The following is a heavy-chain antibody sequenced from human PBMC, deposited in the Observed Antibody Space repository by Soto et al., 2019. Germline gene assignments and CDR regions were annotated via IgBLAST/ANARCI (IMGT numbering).Heavy chain of an antibody. Sequence: ASVKVSCKASGFTFSNYYMHWVRQAPEQGLQWMGIISPDGDMTTYAQRFQGRVTMTRDTSTSTVYMELSSLTSEDTAVYYCARAAFDQYFDFWGQGTQVTV. CDR3: ARAAFDQYFDF. J-gene: IGHJ4*02. CDR1: GFTFSNYY. V-gene: IGHV1-46*01. D-gene: IGHD3-9*01. CDR2: ISPDGDMT.